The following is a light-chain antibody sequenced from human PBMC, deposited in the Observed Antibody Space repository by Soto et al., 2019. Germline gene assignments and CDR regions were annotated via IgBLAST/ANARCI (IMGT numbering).Light chain of an antibody. Sequence: QSVLTQPPSASGTPGQRVTIPCSGSSSNIGHYYVHWYQQLPEAAPKLLIYRNNQRPSGVPDRFSGSTSGTSASLSISGLRSEDEADCYSAAWDDSMSVLFGTGSKVTV. CDR1: SSNIGHYY. V-gene: IGLV1-47*01. CDR3: AAWDDSMSVL. J-gene: IGLJ1*01. CDR2: RNN.